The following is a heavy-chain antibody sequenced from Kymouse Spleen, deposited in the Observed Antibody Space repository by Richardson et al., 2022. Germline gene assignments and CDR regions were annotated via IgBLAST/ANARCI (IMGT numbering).Heavy chain of an antibody. CDR3: AKDRIAADYYGMDV. Sequence: QVQLVESGGGVVQPGRSLRLSCAASGFTFSSYGMHWVRQAPGKGLEWVAVISYDGSNKYYADSVKGRFTISRDNSKNTLYLQMNSLRAEDTAVYYCAKDRIAADYYGMDVWGQGTTVTVSS. V-gene: IGHV3-30*18. J-gene: IGHJ6*02. CDR1: GFTFSSYG. D-gene: IGHD6-25*01. CDR2: ISYDGSNK.